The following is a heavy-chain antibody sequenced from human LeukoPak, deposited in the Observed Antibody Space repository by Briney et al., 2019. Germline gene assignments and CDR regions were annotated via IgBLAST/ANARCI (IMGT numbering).Heavy chain of an antibody. CDR1: GGSISSSSYY. Sequence: SETLSLTCTVSGGSISSSSYYWGWIRQPPGKGLEWIGSIYYSGSTYYNPSLKGRVTISVDTSKNQFSLKLSSVTAADTAVYYCARALQAIVVVPAAAFDYWGQGTLVTVSS. J-gene: IGHJ4*02. CDR3: ARALQAIVVVPAAAFDY. D-gene: IGHD2-2*01. V-gene: IGHV4-39*01. CDR2: IYYSGST.